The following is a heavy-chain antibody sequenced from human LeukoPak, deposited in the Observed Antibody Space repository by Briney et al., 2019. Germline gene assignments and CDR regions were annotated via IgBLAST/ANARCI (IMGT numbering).Heavy chain of an antibody. J-gene: IGHJ1*01. V-gene: IGHV3-23*01. CDR1: GFTFSSYS. CDR2: ISGSGGTT. Sequence: PGGSLRLSCAASGFTFSSYSMNWVRQAPGEGLEWVSRISGSGGTTNYVDSVKGRFTISRDNSKNTLNLQMNSLRTDDTAVYYCAKERGDSPYEYFQHWGQGALVTVSS. D-gene: IGHD3-16*01. CDR3: AKERGDSPYEYFQH.